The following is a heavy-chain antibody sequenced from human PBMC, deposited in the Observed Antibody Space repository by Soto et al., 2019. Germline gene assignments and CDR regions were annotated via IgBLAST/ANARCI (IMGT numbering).Heavy chain of an antibody. J-gene: IGHJ5*02. CDR1: GGAIRTYY. V-gene: IGHV4-4*07. CDR2: IYSSGST. D-gene: IGHD3-3*01. Sequence: SETLSLTCTVAGGAIRTYYGTWIRQTAGKGLEWIGRIYSSGSTKYNPALQSRVTMSLDTSNNQFSLRLTSVTAADTAVYYCARGQRFSDWFDPWGQGTLVTVSS. CDR3: ARGQRFSDWFDP.